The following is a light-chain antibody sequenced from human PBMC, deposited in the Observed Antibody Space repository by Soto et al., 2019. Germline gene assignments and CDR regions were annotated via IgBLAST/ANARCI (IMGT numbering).Light chain of an antibody. V-gene: IGLV8-61*01. J-gene: IGLJ3*02. CDR1: SGSVSSSNY. CDR3: VLYLGSGISV. Sequence: QTVVTQEPSFSVSPGGTVTLTCDLKSGSVSSSNYASWYQQTPGQPPRTVIYSTNIRSSGVPDRFSGSILGNKAALTITGAQAEDECDYYCVLYLGSGISVFGGGTKLTVL. CDR2: STN.